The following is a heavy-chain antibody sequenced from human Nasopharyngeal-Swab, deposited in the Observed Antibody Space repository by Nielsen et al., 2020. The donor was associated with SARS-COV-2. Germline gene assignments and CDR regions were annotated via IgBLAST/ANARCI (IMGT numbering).Heavy chain of an antibody. CDR3: ARAAVKYEYLTGYSWSYHYYGMDV. CDR2: TSSDGSEN. J-gene: IGHJ6*02. D-gene: IGHD3-9*01. V-gene: IGHV3-30*03. CDR1: GFTFSGYG. Sequence: GESLKISCAASGFTFSGYGIHWVRQAPGKGLEWVAVTSSDGSENYYADSRKGRFTISRDNSKNTLYLQMNSLRAEDTAVYYCARAAVKYEYLTGYSWSYHYYGMDVWGQGTLVTVSS.